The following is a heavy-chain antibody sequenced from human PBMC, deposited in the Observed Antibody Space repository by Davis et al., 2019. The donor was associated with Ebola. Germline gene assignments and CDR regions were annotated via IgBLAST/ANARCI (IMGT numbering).Heavy chain of an antibody. J-gene: IGHJ4*02. CDR1: GASMTSYY. Sequence: PSETLSLTCTVSGASMTSYYWSWIRQPPGKGLEWIGSIYYTGNTNYNSSLNSRLTMSVDTSKNQLSLKLRSVTAADTAMYYCAERGGSVWGQGTLVTVSS. CDR2: IYYTGNT. CDR3: AERGGSV. V-gene: IGHV4-59*01. D-gene: IGHD3-16*01.